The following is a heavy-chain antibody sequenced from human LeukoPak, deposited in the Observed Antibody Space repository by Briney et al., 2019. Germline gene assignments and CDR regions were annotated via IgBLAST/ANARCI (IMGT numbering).Heavy chain of an antibody. V-gene: IGHV3-7*01. CDR1: GFTFSSYW. CDR3: ARDGGDTEEINFDY. D-gene: IGHD5-24*01. J-gene: IGHJ4*02. Sequence: GGSLILSCAASGFTFSSYWMSWFRQAPGKGLEWVANIKQDGSEKYYVDSVKGRFTISRDNAKNSLYLQMNSLRAEDTAVYYCARDGGDTEEINFDYWGQGTLVTVSS. CDR2: IKQDGSEK.